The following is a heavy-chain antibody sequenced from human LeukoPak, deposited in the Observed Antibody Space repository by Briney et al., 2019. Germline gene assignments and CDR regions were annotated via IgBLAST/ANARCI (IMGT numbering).Heavy chain of an antibody. V-gene: IGHV3-23*01. CDR3: AKVPAAYNWFDP. CDR1: GFTFSSYA. CDR2: ISGSGGST. D-gene: IGHD2-2*01. J-gene: IGHJ5*02. Sequence: GGSLRLSCAASGFTFSSYAMSWVRQAPGKGLEWVSAISGSGGSTYYADSVKGRFTISRDNSKNTLYLQMNSLRAEDTAVYHCAKVPAAYNWFDPWGQGTLVTVPS.